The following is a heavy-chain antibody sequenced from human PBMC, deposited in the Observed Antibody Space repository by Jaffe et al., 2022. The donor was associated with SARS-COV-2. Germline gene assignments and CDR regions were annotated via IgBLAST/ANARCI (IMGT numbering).Heavy chain of an antibody. V-gene: IGHV3-23*01. CDR2: ISASGTNT. D-gene: IGHD2-15*01. CDR1: GFTFDTYA. J-gene: IGHJ5*02. Sequence: EVQLLESGGGLVQPGGSLRLACAASGFTFDTYAMTWVRQAPGKGLEWVSGISASGTNTDYADSVKGRFTISRDNSKNTLYLQMNSLRAEDTAVYYCAKDGRGWPVRWFDPWGQGTVVTVS. CDR3: AKDGRGWPVRWFDP.